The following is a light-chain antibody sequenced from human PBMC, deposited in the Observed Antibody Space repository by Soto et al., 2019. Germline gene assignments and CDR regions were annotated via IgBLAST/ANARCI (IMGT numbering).Light chain of an antibody. J-gene: IGKJ3*01. CDR2: GAS. CDR3: QQYGSSPPIT. V-gene: IGKV3-20*01. CDR1: QSVSSSY. Sequence: EIVLTQSPGTLSLSPGERATLSCRASQSVSSSYLAWYQQKPGPAPRLLIYGASSRATGIPDRFSGSGSGTDFTLTISSLEPEDFAVYYCQQYGSSPPITFGPGTKVDIK.